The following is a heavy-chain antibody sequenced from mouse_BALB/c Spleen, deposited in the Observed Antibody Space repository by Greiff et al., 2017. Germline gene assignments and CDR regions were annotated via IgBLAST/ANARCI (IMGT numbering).Heavy chain of an antibody. CDR2: ISYSGST. J-gene: IGHJ3*01. Sequence: EVQLQESGPGLVKPSQSLSLTCTVTGYSITSDYAWNWIRQFPGNKLEWMGYISYSGSTSYNPSLKSRISITRDTSKNQFFLQLNSVTTEDTATYYCARGQGGFAYWGQGTLVTVSA. V-gene: IGHV3-2*02. CDR1: GYSITSDYA. CDR3: ARGQGGFAY.